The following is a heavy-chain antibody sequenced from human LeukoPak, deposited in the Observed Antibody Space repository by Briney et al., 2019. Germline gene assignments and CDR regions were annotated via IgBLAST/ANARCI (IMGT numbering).Heavy chain of an antibody. D-gene: IGHD3-22*01. CDR2: IIPILGIA. CDR3: ARWALGPYCYDSSGYSDY. CDR1: GGTFSSYT. J-gene: IGHJ4*02. V-gene: IGHV1-69*02. Sequence: GASVKVSCKASGGTFSSYTISWVRQAPGQGLEWMGRIIPILGIANYAQKFQGRVTITADKSTSTAYMELSSLRSEDTAVYYCARWALGPYCYDSSGYSDYWGQGTLVTVSS.